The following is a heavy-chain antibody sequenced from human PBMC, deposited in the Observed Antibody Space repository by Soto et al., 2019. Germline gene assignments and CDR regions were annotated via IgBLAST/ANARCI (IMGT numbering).Heavy chain of an antibody. D-gene: IGHD6-13*01. Sequence: PGESLKISCKGFGFTFTTYWIGWVRQMPGKGLEWMGIIYPGDSDTRYSPSFQGQVTISADKSISTAYLQWSSLKASDTAMYYCARQQDKLLVPQLGRFDPWGQGTLVTVSS. V-gene: IGHV5-51*01. CDR2: IYPGDSDT. J-gene: IGHJ5*02. CDR3: ARQQDKLLVPQLGRFDP. CDR1: GFTFTTYW.